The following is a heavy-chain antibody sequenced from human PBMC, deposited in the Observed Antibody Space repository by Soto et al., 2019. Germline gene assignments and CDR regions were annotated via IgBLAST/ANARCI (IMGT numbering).Heavy chain of an antibody. Sequence: GGSLRLSCAASGFTFSSYGMHWVRQAPGKGLEWVAVIWYDGSNKYYADSVKGRFTISRDNSKNTLYLQMNSLRAEDTAVYYCARDYYGSGSYYPVNYYYYYGMDGWGQGTTVTVSS. CDR3: ARDYYGSGSYYPVNYYYYYGMDG. CDR2: IWYDGSNK. CDR1: GFTFSSYG. V-gene: IGHV3-33*01. D-gene: IGHD3-10*01. J-gene: IGHJ6*02.